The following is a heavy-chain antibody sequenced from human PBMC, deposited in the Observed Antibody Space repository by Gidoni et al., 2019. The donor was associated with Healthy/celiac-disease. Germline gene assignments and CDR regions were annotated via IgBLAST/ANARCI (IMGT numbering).Heavy chain of an antibody. V-gene: IGHV4-31*03. D-gene: IGHD3-10*01. Sequence: QVQLQESGPGLVNPSQTLSLTSTASAGSIISGGYYWSCIRQHPGKGLEWIGYIYYSGSTYYNPSLKSRVTISVDTSKNQFSLKLSSVTAADTAVYYCARAGEDGSGSYEYYYYYYGMDVWGQGTTVTVSS. CDR1: AGSIISGGYY. CDR3: ARAGEDGSGSYEYYYYYYGMDV. CDR2: IYYSGST. J-gene: IGHJ6*02.